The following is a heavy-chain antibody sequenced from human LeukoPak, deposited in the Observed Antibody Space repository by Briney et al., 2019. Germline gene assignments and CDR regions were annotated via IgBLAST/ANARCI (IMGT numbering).Heavy chain of an antibody. J-gene: IGHJ5*02. V-gene: IGHV4-31*03. CDR3: ARGGWADGLNWFDP. CDR2: IYYSGST. CDR1: GGSISSGGYY. Sequence: PSETLSLTCTVSGGSISSGGYYWSWIRQHPGKGLEWIGYIYYSGSTYYNPSLKSRVTISVDTSKNQFSLKVRSVTAADTAVYYCARGGWADGLNWFDPWGQGTLVTVSS. D-gene: IGHD5-24*01.